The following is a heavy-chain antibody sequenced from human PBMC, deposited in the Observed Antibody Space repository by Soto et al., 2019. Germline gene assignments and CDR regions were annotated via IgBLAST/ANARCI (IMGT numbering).Heavy chain of an antibody. J-gene: IGHJ4*02. D-gene: IGHD3-16*01. CDR3: ERDLGGVGFDY. CDR2: ISYDGSNK. V-gene: IGHV3-30-3*01. CDR1: GFTFSSYA. Sequence: GGSLRLSCAASGFTFSSYAMHWVRQAPGKGLEWVAVISYDGSNKYYADSVKGRFTISRDDSKNTLYLQMNSLRAEDTAVYYCERDLGGVGFDYWGQGTLVTVYS.